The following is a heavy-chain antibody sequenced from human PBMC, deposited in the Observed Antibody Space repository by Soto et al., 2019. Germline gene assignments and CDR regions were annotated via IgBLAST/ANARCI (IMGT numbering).Heavy chain of an antibody. CDR3: ARVAMTTAPASYYYGMDV. CDR1: GGTFSSYA. Sequence: QVQLVQSGAEVKKPGSSVTVSCKASGGTFSSYAISWVRQAPGQGLEWMGRIIPFIGTANYAQKFQGRVTITADESTSTPYRDRPGRRSGDPPVYYGARVAMTTAPASYYYGMDVWGQGTTVPVPS. J-gene: IGHJ6*02. CDR2: IIPFIGTA. D-gene: IGHD4-17*01. V-gene: IGHV1-69*18.